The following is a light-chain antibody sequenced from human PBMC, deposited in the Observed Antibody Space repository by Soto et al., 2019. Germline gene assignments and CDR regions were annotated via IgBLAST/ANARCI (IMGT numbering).Light chain of an antibody. J-gene: IGLJ1*01. V-gene: IGLV2-14*01. CDR1: SSDVGYYNY. CDR3: SSYTSSSSLYV. Sequence: QSALTQPASVSGSPGQSITISCTGTSSDVGYYNYVSWYQQHPGKAPKLMIYEVSNRPSGISNRFSGSKSGNTASLTISGLQAEDEDDYYCSSYTSSSSLYVFGTGTKLTVL. CDR2: EVS.